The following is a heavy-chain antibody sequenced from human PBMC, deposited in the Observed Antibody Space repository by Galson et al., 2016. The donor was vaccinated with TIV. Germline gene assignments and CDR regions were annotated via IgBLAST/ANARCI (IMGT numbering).Heavy chain of an antibody. D-gene: IGHD6-19*01. CDR1: GFTFNSFA. CDR2: ISATGGST. J-gene: IGHJ4*02. V-gene: IGHV3-23*01. Sequence: SLRLSCAASGFTFNSFAMSWVRQAPGKGLEWVSFISATGGSTYYADSVRGRFTNSRHYSKNTVYLQMNSLRPDDTAVYYCARDPKILGIAVAGPSYWGQGTLVTVSS. CDR3: ARDPKILGIAVAGPSY.